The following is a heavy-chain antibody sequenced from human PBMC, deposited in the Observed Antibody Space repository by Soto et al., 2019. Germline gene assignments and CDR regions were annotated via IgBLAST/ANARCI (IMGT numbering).Heavy chain of an antibody. D-gene: IGHD2-21*02. CDR2: ISYSGST. Sequence: QVRLQESGPGLVKPSDTLSLTCAVSGYSISGSNWWAWFRQPPGKGLEWIGYISYSGSTYYNPSLKGRVTMSVDTSKNQFSLKLSSVTAVDTDVYDCASVVVTAWGNWFDPWGQGTLVTVSS. CDR3: ASVVVTAWGNWFDP. CDR1: GYSISGSNW. V-gene: IGHV4-28*01. J-gene: IGHJ5*02.